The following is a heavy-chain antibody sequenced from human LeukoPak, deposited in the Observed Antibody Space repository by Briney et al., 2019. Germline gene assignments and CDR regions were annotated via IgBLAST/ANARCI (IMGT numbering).Heavy chain of an antibody. D-gene: IGHD3-10*01. V-gene: IGHV1-18*01. CDR1: GYTFTSYG. CDR3: ARGVGYYGSGSQPWFDP. CDR2: ISAYNGNT. Sequence: ASVKVSCKASGYTFTSYGISWVRQAPGQGLEWMGWISAYNGNTNYAQKLQGRVTMTTDTSTSTAYMELRSLRSDDTAVYYCARGVGYYGSGSQPWFDPWGQGTLVTVSS. J-gene: IGHJ5*02.